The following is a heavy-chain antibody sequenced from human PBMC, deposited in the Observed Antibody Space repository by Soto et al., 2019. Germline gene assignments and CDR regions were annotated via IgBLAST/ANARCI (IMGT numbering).Heavy chain of an antibody. CDR3: ARGGRYYDSSGHTGDAFDI. CDR2: IIPIFGTA. D-gene: IGHD3-22*01. Sequence: SGKVSCKASGGTFSSYAISWLRQAPGQGLEWMGGIIPIFGTANYAQKFQGRVTITADESTSTAYMELSSLRSEDTAVYYCARGGRYYDSSGHTGDAFDIWGQGTMVTVSS. J-gene: IGHJ3*02. CDR1: GGTFSSYA. V-gene: IGHV1-69*13.